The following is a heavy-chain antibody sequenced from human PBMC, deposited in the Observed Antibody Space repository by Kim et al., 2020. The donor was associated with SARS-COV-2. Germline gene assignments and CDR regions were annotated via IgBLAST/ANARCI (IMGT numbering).Heavy chain of an antibody. CDR2: IYYSGST. Sequence: SETLSLTCTVSSGSVSSGSHYWSWIRQPPGKGLEWIGYIYYSGSTNYNPSLKSRVTLSVDMSKNQFSLKLSSVTAADTAVYYCARNRIGLYGDYEGGYYFDYWGQGTLVTVSS. CDR1: SGSVSSGSHY. J-gene: IGHJ4*02. D-gene: IGHD4-17*01. CDR3: ARNRIGLYGDYEGGYYFDY. V-gene: IGHV4-61*01.